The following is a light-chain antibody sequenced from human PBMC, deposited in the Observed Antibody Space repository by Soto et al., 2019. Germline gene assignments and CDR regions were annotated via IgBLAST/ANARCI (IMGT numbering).Light chain of an antibody. CDR1: SGAVTSGHF. V-gene: IGLV7-46*01. CDR3: LLSFLSSTDIVV. Sequence: QAVVTQEPSLTVSPGGTVTLTCGSSSGAVTSGHFPYWFQQKPGQAPRTLIYDTSIRHSWTPARFSGSLLGGKAALTLSGAQPEDEADYYCLLSFLSSTDIVVFGGGTKLTVL. CDR2: DTS. J-gene: IGLJ2*01.